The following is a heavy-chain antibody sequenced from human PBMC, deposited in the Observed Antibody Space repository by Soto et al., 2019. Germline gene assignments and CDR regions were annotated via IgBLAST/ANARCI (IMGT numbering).Heavy chain of an antibody. Sequence: QVQLVESGGGVVQSGTSLRLSCVGSGFTFRSYVIHWVRQAPGKGLELVALTSYDGSNNFYGDSVKGRFTISRHNSRNTVELQMDSLRFEDTALYYCARWGTTGGLDVWGQGTLVSVSS. V-gene: IGHV3-33*05. D-gene: IGHD3-16*01. CDR3: ARWGTTGGLDV. CDR2: TSYDGSNN. CDR1: GFTFRSYV. J-gene: IGHJ4*02.